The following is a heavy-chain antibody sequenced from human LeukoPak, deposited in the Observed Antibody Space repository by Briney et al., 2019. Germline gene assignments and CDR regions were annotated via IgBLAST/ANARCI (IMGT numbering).Heavy chain of an antibody. J-gene: IGHJ4*02. V-gene: IGHV3-21*01. CDR2: ISSSSSYI. D-gene: IGHD6-19*01. Sequence: PGGSLRLSCAASGFTFSSYSMNWVRQAPGKGLEWVSSISSSSSYIYYADSVKGRFTISRDNAKNSLYLQMNSLRAEDTAVYYCARDSSSGWTPDYWGQGTLVTVSS. CDR1: GFTFSSYS. CDR3: ARDSSSGWTPDY.